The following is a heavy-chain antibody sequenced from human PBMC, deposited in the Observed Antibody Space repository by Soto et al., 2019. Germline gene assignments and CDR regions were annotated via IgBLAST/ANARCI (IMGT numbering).Heavy chain of an antibody. J-gene: IGHJ5*02. D-gene: IGHD1-1*01. CDR1: GYTFTSYY. Sequence: ASVKVSCKASGYTFTSYYMHWVRQAPGQGLEWMGIINPSGGSASYAQKFQGRVTMTRDTSTSTVYMELSSLRSEDTAVYYCATGRAQLEPWFDPWGQGTLVTVSS. CDR3: ATGRAQLEPWFDP. V-gene: IGHV1-46*03. CDR2: INPSGGSA.